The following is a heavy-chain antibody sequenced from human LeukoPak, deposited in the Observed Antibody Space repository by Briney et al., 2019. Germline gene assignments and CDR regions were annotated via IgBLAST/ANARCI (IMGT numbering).Heavy chain of an antibody. CDR1: GYTFTCYY. CDR3: AIIAVAGSLDY. J-gene: IGHJ4*02. V-gene: IGHV1-2*06. CDR2: INPNSGGT. Sequence: GASVKVSCKASGYTFTCYYMHWVRQAPGQGREWMGRINPNSGGTNYAQKFQGRVTMTRDTSISTAYMELSRLRSDDTAVYYCAIIAVAGSLDYWGQGTLVTVSS. D-gene: IGHD6-19*01.